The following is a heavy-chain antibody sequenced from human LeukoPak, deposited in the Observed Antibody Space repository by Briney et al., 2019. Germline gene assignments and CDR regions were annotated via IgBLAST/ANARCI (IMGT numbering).Heavy chain of an antibody. J-gene: IGHJ3*02. CDR1: GGTFSSYT. CDR3: ARTVVVTAEHAFDI. Sequence: SVKVSCKAPGGTFSSYTINWVRQAPGQGLEWMGGIIPIIGTANYAQKFQGRVTITADKSTSTTYLDLSSLRSEDTAVYYCARTVVVTAEHAFDIWGQGTMVTVSS. CDR2: IIPIIGTA. D-gene: IGHD2-21*02. V-gene: IGHV1-69*06.